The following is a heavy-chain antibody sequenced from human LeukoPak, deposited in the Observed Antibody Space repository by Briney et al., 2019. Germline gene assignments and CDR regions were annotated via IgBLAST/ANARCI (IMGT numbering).Heavy chain of an antibody. CDR3: ARQYASGSYHDY. CDR2: IYCSGST. D-gene: IGHD3-10*01. V-gene: IGHV4-39*01. CDR1: GGSISSSSYY. J-gene: IGHJ4*02. Sequence: SETLSLTCTVSGGSISSSSYYWDWIRQPPGKGLEWIGSIYCSGSTYYNPSLKSRVTISVDTSKNQFSLRLSSVTAADTAVYYCARQYASGSYHDYWGQGALVTVSS.